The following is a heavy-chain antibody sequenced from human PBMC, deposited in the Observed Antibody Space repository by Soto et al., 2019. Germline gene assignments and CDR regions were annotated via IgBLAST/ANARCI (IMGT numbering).Heavy chain of an antibody. CDR1: GHTFTSYG. CDR2: ISAYNGNT. V-gene: IGHV1-18*01. J-gene: IGHJ5*02. Sequence: ASVKVSCKASGHTFTSYGISWVRQAPGQGLEWMGWISAYNGNTNYAQKLQGRVTMTTDTSTSTAYMELRSLRSDDTAVYYCAREGPSGSYHNWFDPWGQGTLVTVSS. CDR3: AREGPSGSYHNWFDP. D-gene: IGHD1-26*01.